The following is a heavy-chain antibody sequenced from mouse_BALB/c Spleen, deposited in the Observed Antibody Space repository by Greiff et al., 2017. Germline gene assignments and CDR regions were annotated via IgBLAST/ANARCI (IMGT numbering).Heavy chain of an antibody. CDR3: ARGVGSYWYFDV. D-gene: IGHD1-1*01. J-gene: IGHJ1*01. CDR2: ISSGSSTI. V-gene: IGHV5-17*02. Sequence: DVMLVESGGGLVQPGGSRKLSCAASGFTFSSFGMHWVRQAPEKGLEWVAYISSGSSTIYYADTVKGRFTISRDNPKNTLFLQMTSLRSEDTAMYYCARGVGSYWYFDVWGAGTTVTVSS. CDR1: GFTFSSFG.